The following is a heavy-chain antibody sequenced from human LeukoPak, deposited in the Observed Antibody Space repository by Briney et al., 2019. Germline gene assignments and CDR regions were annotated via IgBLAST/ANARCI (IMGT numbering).Heavy chain of an antibody. Sequence: SETLSLSSTVAVGSINGHYWTLILPPSPQLLHLTGFMHDDGRTNYNPSLTSRVSLSIDKSTNEFSLNLRSVTAADTAVYYCARVFRGAVTANWFDIWGQGTLVTVSA. V-gene: IGHV4-59*11. D-gene: IGHD2-21*02. CDR1: VGSINGHY. CDR3: ARVFRGAVTANWFDI. CDR2: MHDDGRT. J-gene: IGHJ5*02.